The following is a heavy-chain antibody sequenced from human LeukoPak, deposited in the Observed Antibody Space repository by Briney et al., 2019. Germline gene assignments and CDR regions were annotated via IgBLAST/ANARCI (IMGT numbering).Heavy chain of an antibody. CDR1: GFTFSSHT. J-gene: IGHJ4*02. V-gene: IGHV3-30*04. CDR3: ARGTYYYDSSGYYYFDY. Sequence: PGRSLRLSCAASGFTFSSHTMHWVRQAPGKGLEWVAVISYDGSNKYYADSVKGRFTISRDNSKNTVYLQMNSLGAEDTAVYYCARGTYYYDSSGYYYFDYWGQGTLVTVSS. CDR2: ISYDGSNK. D-gene: IGHD3-22*01.